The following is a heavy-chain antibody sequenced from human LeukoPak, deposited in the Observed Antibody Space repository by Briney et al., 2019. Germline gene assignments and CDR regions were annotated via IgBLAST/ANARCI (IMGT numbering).Heavy chain of an antibody. CDR3: AKADEMNMDY. CDR1: GFTFSSSN. Sequence: GGSLRLSCAASGFTFSSSNMNWVRQAPGKGLEWVSSISSSSSYIYYADSVKGRFTISRDNAKNSLYLQMNSLRAEDTAVYYCAKADEMNMDYWGQGTLVTVSS. CDR2: ISSSSSYI. V-gene: IGHV3-21*01. D-gene: IGHD2/OR15-2a*01. J-gene: IGHJ4*02.